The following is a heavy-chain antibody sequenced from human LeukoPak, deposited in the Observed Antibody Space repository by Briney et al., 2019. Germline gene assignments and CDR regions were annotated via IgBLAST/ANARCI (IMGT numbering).Heavy chain of an antibody. CDR1: GFTFSNSG. CDR2: LRYDGSSK. CDR3: AKDSVYGGWGNAFDI. J-gene: IGHJ3*02. Sequence: GGSLRLSCAASGFTFSNSGMHWVRQAPGKGLEWVSFLRYDGSSKFYTDSVQGRFTISRDNSKNTLYLQMNSLRVEDAAVYYCAKDSVYGGWGNAFDIWGXXXXXTVSS. V-gene: IGHV3-30*02. D-gene: IGHD3-16*01.